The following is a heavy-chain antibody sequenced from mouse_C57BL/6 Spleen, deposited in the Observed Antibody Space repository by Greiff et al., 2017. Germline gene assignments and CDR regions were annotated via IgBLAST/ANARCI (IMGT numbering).Heavy chain of an antibody. Sequence: QVQLKQPGAELVRPGSSVKLSCKASGYTFTSYWMDWVKQRPGQGLEWIGNIYPSDSETHYNQKFKDKATLTVDKSSSTAYMQRSSLTSEDSAVYYCARGVGYGYDDGNYFDYWGQGTTLTVSS. CDR1: GYTFTSYW. CDR2: IYPSDSET. J-gene: IGHJ2*01. V-gene: IGHV1-61*01. D-gene: IGHD2-2*01. CDR3: ARGVGYGYDDGNYFDY.